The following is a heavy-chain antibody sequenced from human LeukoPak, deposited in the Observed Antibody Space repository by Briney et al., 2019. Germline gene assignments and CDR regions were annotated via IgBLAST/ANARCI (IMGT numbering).Heavy chain of an antibody. CDR1: GGSFSGYY. CDR3: ARGLRQLWFSSYWYFDL. D-gene: IGHD5-18*01. Sequence: PSETLSLTCAVYGGSFSGYYWSWIHQPPGKGLEWIGEINHSGSTNYNPSLKSRVTISVDTSKNQFSLKLSSVTAADTAVYYCARGLRQLWFSSYWYFDLWGRGTLVTVSS. V-gene: IGHV4-34*01. J-gene: IGHJ2*01. CDR2: INHSGST.